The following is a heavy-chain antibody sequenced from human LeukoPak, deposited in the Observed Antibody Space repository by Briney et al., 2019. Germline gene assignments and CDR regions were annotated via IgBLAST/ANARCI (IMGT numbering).Heavy chain of an antibody. J-gene: IGHJ6*03. V-gene: IGHV3-21*01. D-gene: IGHD2-2*01. CDR2: IISISSHI. Sequence: GGSLRLSCAASGFTFSGYSMNWVRQAPGKGLEWVASIISISSHIYYADSVKGRFTISRDNAKNSLYLQMNSLRAEDTAVYSCARTRAPSNGRVLYYMDVWGKGATVTVSS. CDR1: GFTFSGYS. CDR3: ARTRAPSNGRVLYYMDV.